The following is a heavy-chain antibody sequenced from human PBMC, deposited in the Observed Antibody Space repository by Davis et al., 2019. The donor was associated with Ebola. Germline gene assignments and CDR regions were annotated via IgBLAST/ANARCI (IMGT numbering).Heavy chain of an antibody. Sequence: ASVKVSCKASGYTFTGYYMHWVRQAPGQGLEWMGWINPNSGGTNYAQKFQGRVTMTRDTSISTAYMELSSLRSEDTAVYYCAIDQYFDWYIFDYWGQGTLVTVSS. CDR3: AIDQYFDWYIFDY. V-gene: IGHV1-2*02. J-gene: IGHJ4*02. CDR2: INPNSGGT. CDR1: GYTFTGYY. D-gene: IGHD3-9*01.